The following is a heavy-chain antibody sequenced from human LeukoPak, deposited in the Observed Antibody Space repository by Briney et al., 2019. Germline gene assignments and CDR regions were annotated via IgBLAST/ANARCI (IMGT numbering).Heavy chain of an antibody. CDR1: GGSFSGYY. V-gene: IGHV4-34*01. CDR3: ARHTTVEMATIIDY. J-gene: IGHJ4*02. D-gene: IGHD5-24*01. CDR2: INHSGST. Sequence: SETLSLTCAVYGGSFSGYYWSWIRQPPGKGLEWIGEINHSGSTNYNPSLKSRVTISVDTSKNQFSLKLSSVTAADTAVYYCARHTTVEMATIIDYWGQGTLVTVSS.